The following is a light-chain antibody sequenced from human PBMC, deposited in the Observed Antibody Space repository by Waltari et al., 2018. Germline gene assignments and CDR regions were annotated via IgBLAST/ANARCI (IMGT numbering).Light chain of an antibody. J-gene: IGLJ2*01. CDR2: DVS. CDR3: TSFTTSKTVI. Sequence: SALTQPASVSGSPGQSVTVSCAGASGDIGTYNSVYWYQLLPGKAPKLMVFDVSNRPAGVSHRFSGSKAGNTASRTIAGLQAEDEASYYCTSFTTSKTVIFGGGTKLTVL. V-gene: IGLV2-14*03. CDR1: SGDIGTYNS.